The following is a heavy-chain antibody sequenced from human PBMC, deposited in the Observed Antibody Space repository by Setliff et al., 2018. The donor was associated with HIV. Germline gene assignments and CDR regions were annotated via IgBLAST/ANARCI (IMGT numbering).Heavy chain of an antibody. Sequence: ASVKVSCKASGYRFPTYERHWVRQAPGEGLEWMGGFDPEDAETIYAQRFQGRVTMTEDTSTDTAYMELSSLSSEDTAVYYCATEMMYAQGSFDYWGQGTLVTVSS. V-gene: IGHV1-24*01. J-gene: IGHJ4*02. CDR2: FDPEDAET. D-gene: IGHD2-8*01. CDR1: GYRFPTYE. CDR3: ATEMMYAQGSFDY.